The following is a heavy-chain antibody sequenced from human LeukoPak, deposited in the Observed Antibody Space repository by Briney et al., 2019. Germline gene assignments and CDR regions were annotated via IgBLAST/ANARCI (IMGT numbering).Heavy chain of an antibody. J-gene: IGHJ4*02. V-gene: IGHV3-23*01. CDR1: GFTFSSYA. D-gene: IGHD5/OR15-5a*01. Sequence: GGSLRLSCAASGFTFSSYAMSWVRQAPGKGLEWVSAISGSGGSTYYADSGKGRFTISRDNSKNPLYLQMNSLRAEDTAVYYCAKDYRLDVYVYYFDYWGQGTLVTVSS. CDR2: ISGSGGST. CDR3: AKDYRLDVYVYYFDY.